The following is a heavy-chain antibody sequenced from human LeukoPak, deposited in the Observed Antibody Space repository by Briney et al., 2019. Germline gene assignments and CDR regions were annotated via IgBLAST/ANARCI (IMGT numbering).Heavy chain of an antibody. CDR2: SSGRGNT. CDR3: ATRAVAADPPYFDY. Sequence: GGSLRLSCAASGFTFSSYAMSWVRQAPGKGLEWXSGSSGRGNTYYADSVKGRFTISSDNSKNTLYLQMNSLRAEDTAVYYCATRAVAADPPYFDYWGQGTLVTVSS. V-gene: IGHV3-23*01. D-gene: IGHD6-19*01. J-gene: IGHJ4*02. CDR1: GFTFSSYA.